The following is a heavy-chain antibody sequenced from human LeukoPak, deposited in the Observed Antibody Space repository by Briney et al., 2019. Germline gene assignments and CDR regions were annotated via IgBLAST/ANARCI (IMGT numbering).Heavy chain of an antibody. V-gene: IGHV3-30*18. CDR3: AKDRGYCSGGSCYYFDY. D-gene: IGHD2-15*01. CDR1: GFTFSSYV. CDR2: ISYDGSNK. J-gene: IGHJ4*02. Sequence: PGGSLRLSCAASGFTFSSYVMHWVRQAPGKGLEWVAVISYDGSNKYYADSVKGRFTISRDNSKNTLYLQMNSLRAEDTAVYYCAKDRGYCSGGSCYYFDYWGQGTLVTVSS.